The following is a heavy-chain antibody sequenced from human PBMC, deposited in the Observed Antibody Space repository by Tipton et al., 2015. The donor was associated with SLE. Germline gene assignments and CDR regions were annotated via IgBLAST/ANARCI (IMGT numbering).Heavy chain of an antibody. J-gene: IGHJ4*02. CDR1: GFTFSSYD. Sequence: VQLVQSGGGLVKPGGSLRLSCAASGFTFSSYDMHWVRQATGKGLEWVSAIGTAGDTYYPGSVKGRFTISRENAKNSLYLQMNSLRAGDTAVYYCARGSSSRPYFDYWGQGTLVTVSS. D-gene: IGHD6-13*01. CDR3: ARGSSSRPYFDY. CDR2: IGTAGDT. V-gene: IGHV3-13*01.